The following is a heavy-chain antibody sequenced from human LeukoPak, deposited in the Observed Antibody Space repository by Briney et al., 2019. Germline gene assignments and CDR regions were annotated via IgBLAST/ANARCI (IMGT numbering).Heavy chain of an antibody. J-gene: IGHJ4*02. CDR3: ARVRGDPYYYDSSGYYPFDY. CDR1: GYTFTSYG. Sequence: ASVKVSCKASGYTFTSYGISWVRQAPGQGLEWMGWISAYNGNTNYAQTLQGRVTMTTDTSTSTAYMELRSLRSDDTAVYYCARVRGDPYYYDSSGYYPFDYWGQGTLVTVSS. V-gene: IGHV1-18*01. CDR2: ISAYNGNT. D-gene: IGHD3-22*01.